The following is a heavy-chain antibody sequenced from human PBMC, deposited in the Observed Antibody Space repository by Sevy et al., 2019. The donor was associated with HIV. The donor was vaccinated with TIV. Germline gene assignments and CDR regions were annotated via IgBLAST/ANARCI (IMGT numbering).Heavy chain of an antibody. Sequence: GGSLRLSCTASGFTFSSYGMHWVRQAPGKGLEWVAFIQYDGINKYYKDSVKGRFTISRDNSKNTLYLQMNSLRTEDTAVYFWARDRSLESGRSSAFFEGIFDYWGQGALVTVSS. D-gene: IGHD3-9*01. CDR1: GFTFSSYG. J-gene: IGHJ4*02. CDR2: IQYDGINK. V-gene: IGHV3-30*02. CDR3: ARDRSLESGRSSAFFEGIFDY.